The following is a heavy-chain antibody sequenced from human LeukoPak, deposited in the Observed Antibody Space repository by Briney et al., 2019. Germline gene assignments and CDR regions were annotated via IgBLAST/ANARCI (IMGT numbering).Heavy chain of an antibody. CDR2: INPNSGGT. J-gene: IGHJ6*02. CDR1: GYTFTGYH. D-gene: IGHD3-3*01. CDR3: ARVSYYDFWSGWSHYYYGMDV. Sequence: ASVKVSCKASGYTFTGYHMHWVRQAPGQGLEWMGWINPNSGGTNYAQKFQGRVTMTRDTSISTAYMELSRLRSDDTAVYYCARVSYYDFWSGWSHYYYGMDVWGQGTTVTVSS. V-gene: IGHV1-2*02.